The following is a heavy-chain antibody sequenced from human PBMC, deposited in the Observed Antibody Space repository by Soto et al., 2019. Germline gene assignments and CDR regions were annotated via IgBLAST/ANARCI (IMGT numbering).Heavy chain of an antibody. CDR2: IYYSGDT. D-gene: IGHD3-10*01. Sequence: SETLFLTCTVSGGSISSSSYYWGWIRQPPGKGLEWIGTIYYSGDTYYNPSLKSRVTISVDTSKNQFSLKLNSVTGADTAVYFCARGDRANYYYYYMDVWGKGTTVTVSS. CDR3: ARGDRANYYYYYMDV. V-gene: IGHV4-39*01. J-gene: IGHJ6*03. CDR1: GGSISSSSYY.